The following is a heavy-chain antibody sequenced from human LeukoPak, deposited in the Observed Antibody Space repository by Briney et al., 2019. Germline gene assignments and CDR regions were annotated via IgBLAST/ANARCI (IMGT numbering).Heavy chain of an antibody. Sequence: SETLSLTCAVYGGSFSGYYWSWIRQPPGKGLEWIGEINHSGSTNYNPPLKSRVTISVDTSKHQFSLNLSSVTAADTAVYYCARVNRITMIRGVLPDAFDIWGQGPMVTVSS. J-gene: IGHJ3*02. CDR2: INHSGST. V-gene: IGHV4-34*01. D-gene: IGHD3-10*01. CDR1: GGSFSGYY. CDR3: ARVNRITMIRGVLPDAFDI.